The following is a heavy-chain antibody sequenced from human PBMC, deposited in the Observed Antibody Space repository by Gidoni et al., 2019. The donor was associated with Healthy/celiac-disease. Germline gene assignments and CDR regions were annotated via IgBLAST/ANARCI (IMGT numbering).Heavy chain of an antibody. CDR1: AFTVSSNY. Sequence: EVQLVESGGGLVQPGGSLRLSCAASAFTVSSNYMSGVRQAPGKGLEWVSVIYSGGSTYYADSVKGRFTISRDNSKNTLYLQMNSLRAEDTAVYYCARPYGSGSYNAFDIWGQGTMVTVSS. CDR3: ARPYGSGSYNAFDI. D-gene: IGHD3-10*01. V-gene: IGHV3-66*04. CDR2: IYSGGST. J-gene: IGHJ3*02.